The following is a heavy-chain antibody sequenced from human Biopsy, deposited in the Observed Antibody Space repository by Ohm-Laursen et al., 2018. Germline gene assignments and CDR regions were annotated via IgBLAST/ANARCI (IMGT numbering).Heavy chain of an antibody. J-gene: IGHJ4*02. Sequence: ATVKISCKASGYTFSLYHIHWVRQAPGQGLEWMGWIDPDSGRTSFGQNFQGRVTMTSDTSTGTAYLELTKLRSDDTAVYYCARDPYCSGGNCYSPLDHWGQGTLVTVSA. D-gene: IGHD2-15*01. CDR2: IDPDSGRT. V-gene: IGHV1-2*02. CDR3: ARDPYCSGGNCYSPLDH. CDR1: GYTFSLYH.